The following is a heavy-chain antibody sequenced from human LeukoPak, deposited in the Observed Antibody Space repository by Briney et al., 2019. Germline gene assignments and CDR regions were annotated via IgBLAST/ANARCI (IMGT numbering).Heavy chain of an antibody. CDR2: ISSSSNYI. V-gene: IGHV3-21*01. J-gene: IGHJ4*02. D-gene: IGHD3-10*01. Sequence: GGSLRLSCAASGFTSSSYNMNWVRQAPGKGLEWVSSISSSSNYIYYADSVKGRFTISRDNAKNSVYLQVNSLRAEDTALYYCARESGSPDYWGQGTLVTVSS. CDR3: ARESGSPDY. CDR1: GFTSSSYN.